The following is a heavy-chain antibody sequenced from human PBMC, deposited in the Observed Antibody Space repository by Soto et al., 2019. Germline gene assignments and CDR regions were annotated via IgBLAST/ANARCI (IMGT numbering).Heavy chain of an antibody. D-gene: IGHD3-9*01. CDR3: AHRASPPDLEGQFDHYYYYYGLDV. CDR1: GFSLSTGGVG. V-gene: IGHV2-5*02. Sequence: QITLKESGPTLVKPTQTLTLTCTFSGFSLSTGGVGVGWIRQPPGKALEWLALIYWDDDKRYSPSLKSRLAITKDTSKNQVVLIMTTMDPVDTATYYCAHRASPPDLEGQFDHYYYYYGLDVWGQGTTVTVSS. J-gene: IGHJ6*02. CDR2: IYWDDDK.